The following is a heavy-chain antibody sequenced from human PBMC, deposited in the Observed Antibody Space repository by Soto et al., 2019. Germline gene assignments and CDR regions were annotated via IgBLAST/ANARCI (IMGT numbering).Heavy chain of an antibody. Sequence: SQTLSLTCAISGDSVSSNSAAWNWIRQSPSRGLEWLGRTYYRSKWYNDYAVSVKSRITINPDTSKNQFSLQLNSVTPEDTAVYYCARDPRRDYGSGPSYSYSYYVMDVWRQGTPVT. CDR1: GDSVSSNSAA. CDR2: TYYRSKWYN. J-gene: IGHJ6*02. D-gene: IGHD3-10*01. CDR3: ARDPRRDYGSGPSYSYSYYVMDV. V-gene: IGHV6-1*01.